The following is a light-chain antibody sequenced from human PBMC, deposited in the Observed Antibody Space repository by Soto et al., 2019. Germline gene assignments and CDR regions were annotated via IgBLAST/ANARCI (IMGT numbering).Light chain of an antibody. CDR1: QDINKW. V-gene: IGKV1-12*01. J-gene: IGKJ2*01. CDR3: QQASSFPHT. CDR2: AAS. Sequence: DIQMTQSPSSVSAPVGERVTISCRASQDINKWLAWYQQKPGKAPKLLISAASTLQSGVPSRFSGSGSGTEFTLTIQSLQPDDIATYYCQQASSFPHTFGQGTKLEIK.